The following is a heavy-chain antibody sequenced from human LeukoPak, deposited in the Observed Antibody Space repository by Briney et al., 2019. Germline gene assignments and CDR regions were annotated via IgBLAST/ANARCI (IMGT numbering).Heavy chain of an antibody. CDR1: GFTFSSYS. V-gene: IGHV3-21*01. Sequence: GGSLRLSCAASGFTFSSYSMNWVRQAPGKGLEWVSSISSSSSYIYYADSVKGRFTISRDNAKNSLYLKMNSLRAEDTAVYYCASTLIGIAVAGTVYWGQGTLVTVSS. CDR3: ASTLIGIAVAGTVY. D-gene: IGHD6-19*01. CDR2: ISSSSSYI. J-gene: IGHJ4*02.